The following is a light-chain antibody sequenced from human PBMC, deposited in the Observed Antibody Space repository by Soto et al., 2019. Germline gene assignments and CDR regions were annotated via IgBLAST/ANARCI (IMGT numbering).Light chain of an antibody. V-gene: IGLV2-14*01. J-gene: IGLJ1*01. CDR2: EVR. CDR1: VTDVGGYNS. CDR3: CSYTTSTTYV. Sequence: QSVLTQPASVSGSPGQSITISCTGTVTDVGGYNSVSWYQQHPGKAPKLMIYEVRNRPSGVSDRFSGSKSVNTASLTISGLQAEDEADDYCCSYTTSTTYVFGTGTKLTVL.